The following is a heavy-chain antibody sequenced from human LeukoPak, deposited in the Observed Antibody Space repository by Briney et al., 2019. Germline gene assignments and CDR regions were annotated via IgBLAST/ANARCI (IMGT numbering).Heavy chain of an antibody. Sequence: SEALSLTCTVSGGSISSYYWSWIRQPPAKGLEWIGYIYYSGSTNYNPSLKSRVTISVDTSKNQFSLKLSSVTAADTAVYYCATDESIAACLGIFVFDPWGQGTLVTVSS. CDR3: ATDESIAACLGIFVFDP. V-gene: IGHV4-59*01. D-gene: IGHD6-6*01. CDR1: GGSISSYY. CDR2: IYYSGST. J-gene: IGHJ5*02.